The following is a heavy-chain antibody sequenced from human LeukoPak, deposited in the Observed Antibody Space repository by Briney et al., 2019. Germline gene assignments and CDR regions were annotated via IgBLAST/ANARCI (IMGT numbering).Heavy chain of an antibody. J-gene: IGHJ6*03. CDR3: ATSMGNVLSYYMDV. CDR1: GGTFSSYA. D-gene: IGHD1-1*01. CDR2: IIPILGIA. Sequence: ASVKVSCKASGGTFSSYAISWVRQAPGQGLEWMGRIIPILGIANYAQKFQGRVTITADESTSAAYMELSGLRSDDTAVYYCATSMGNVLSYYMDVWGEGTTVTVSS. V-gene: IGHV1-69*04.